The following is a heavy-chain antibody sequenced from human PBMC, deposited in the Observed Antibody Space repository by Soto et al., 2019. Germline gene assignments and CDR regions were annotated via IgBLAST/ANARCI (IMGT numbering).Heavy chain of an antibody. CDR1: GLTFSKYW. D-gene: IGHD3-10*01. J-gene: IGHJ6*02. CDR2: IKHDGSEK. V-gene: IGHV3-7*03. Sequence: SLRLSFAAPGLTFSKYWMTWVRQAPGKGLELVATIKHDGSEKSNLDSVEGRFTISRDNAKNSLSLQMNSLRVEDTAVYFCASVPGSPVYNGLNVWGQGTTVTVSS. CDR3: ASVPGSPVYNGLNV.